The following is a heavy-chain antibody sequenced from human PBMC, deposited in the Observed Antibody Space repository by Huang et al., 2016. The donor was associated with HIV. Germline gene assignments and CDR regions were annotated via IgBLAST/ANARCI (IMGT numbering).Heavy chain of an antibody. Sequence: EVQLVESGGGLVQPGGSLRLSCAASGFTFSDHYMGWVRQAPGEGLEWVGRMRNKVRSYTTEYAASVKGRFTISRDDSETSLYLQMNSLRTEDSAVYYCTGALASDTGMDVWGQGTTVTVSS. V-gene: IGHV3-72*01. D-gene: IGHD6-19*01. CDR3: TGALASDTGMDV. CDR2: MRNKVRSYTT. J-gene: IGHJ6*02. CDR1: GFTFSDHY.